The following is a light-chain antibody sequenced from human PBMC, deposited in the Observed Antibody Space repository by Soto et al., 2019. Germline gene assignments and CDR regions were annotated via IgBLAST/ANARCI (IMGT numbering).Light chain of an antibody. V-gene: IGKV3-20*01. Sequence: EIVLTQSPGTLSLSPGERATLSCRASQSVNRNYLAWYQQKPGQAPRLLIYGASSRATGIPDRFSGSGSGTDFTLTISRLEPEDFAVYYCQQYGSSPGTFGQGTKVEIK. CDR3: QQYGSSPGT. J-gene: IGKJ1*01. CDR2: GAS. CDR1: QSVNRNY.